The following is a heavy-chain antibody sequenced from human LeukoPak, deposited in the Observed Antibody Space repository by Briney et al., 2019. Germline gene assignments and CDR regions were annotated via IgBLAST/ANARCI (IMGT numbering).Heavy chain of an antibody. CDR3: AKCGADTGHAFDI. CDR2: IYDSGST. D-gene: IGHD2-21*01. CDR1: GGSISSGGYY. V-gene: IGHV4-31*03. J-gene: IGHJ3*02. Sequence: PSETLSLTCTVSGGSISSGGYYWSWIRQHPGKGLEWIGYIYDSGSTYYNPSLKSRVTISVDTSKNEFSLKLSSVTAADTAVYFCAKCGADTGHAFDIWGQGTMVTVSS.